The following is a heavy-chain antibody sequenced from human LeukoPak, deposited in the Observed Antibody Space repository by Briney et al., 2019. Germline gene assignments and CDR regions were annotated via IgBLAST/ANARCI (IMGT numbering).Heavy chain of an antibody. J-gene: IGHJ4*02. CDR3: ARERVRDYYDSSGYLDY. CDR1: GFTFSSYG. CDR2: IRYDGSNK. D-gene: IGHD3-22*01. Sequence: GGSLRLSCAASGFTFSSYGMHWVRQAPGKGLEWVAFIRYDGSNKYYADSVKGRFTISRDNSKNTLYLQMHSLRAEDTAVYYCARERVRDYYDSSGYLDYWGQGTLVTVSS. V-gene: IGHV3-30*02.